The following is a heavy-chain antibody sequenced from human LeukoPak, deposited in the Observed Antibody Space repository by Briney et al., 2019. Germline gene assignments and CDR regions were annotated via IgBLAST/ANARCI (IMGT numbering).Heavy chain of an antibody. D-gene: IGHD2-15*01. CDR2: ITGSGGST. CDR1: GFTFSNYA. V-gene: IGHV3-23*01. Sequence: PGGSLRLSCAASGFTFSNYAMSWARQAPGKGLEWVSVITGSGGSTYHADSVKGRFTISRDNSKDTVYLQMNSLRAEDTAVYYCAKDNSPYVVDEISTNWGQGTLVTVSS. CDR3: AKDNSPYVVDEISTN. J-gene: IGHJ4*02.